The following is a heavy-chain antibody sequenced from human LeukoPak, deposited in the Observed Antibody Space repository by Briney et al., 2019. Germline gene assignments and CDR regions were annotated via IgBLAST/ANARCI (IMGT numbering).Heavy chain of an antibody. CDR1: GGSFSGYY. D-gene: IGHD6-19*01. CDR3: ARDSMIGGIAVAGYMDV. V-gene: IGHV4-34*01. Sequence: SETLSLTCAVHGGSFSGYYWSWIRQPPGKGLEWIGEINHSGSTNYNPSLKSRVTISVDTSKNQFSLKLSSVTAADTAVYYCARDSMIGGIAVAGYMDVWGKGTAVTVSS. CDR2: INHSGST. J-gene: IGHJ6*03.